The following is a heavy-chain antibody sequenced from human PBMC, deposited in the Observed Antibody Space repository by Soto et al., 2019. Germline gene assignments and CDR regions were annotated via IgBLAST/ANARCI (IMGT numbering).Heavy chain of an antibody. J-gene: IGHJ3*01. Sequence: GGSLRLSCAASGFTFSSYSMNWVRQAPGKGLEWVSYISSSSSTIYYADSVKGRFTISRDNAKNSLYLQMNSLRAEDTAVYYCARDLTYGDYHADDFDFWGQGTMVTVSS. D-gene: IGHD4-17*01. CDR1: GFTFSSYS. V-gene: IGHV3-48*01. CDR2: ISSSSSTI. CDR3: ARDLTYGDYHADDFDF.